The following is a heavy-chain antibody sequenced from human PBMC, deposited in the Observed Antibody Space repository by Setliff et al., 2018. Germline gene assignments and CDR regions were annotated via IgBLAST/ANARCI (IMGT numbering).Heavy chain of an antibody. CDR1: GYTFTSYY. CDR3: ARVYGYSYGYEVYYYYGMDV. CDR2: INPSGGGT. Sequence: ASVKVSCKASGYTFTSYYMHWVRQAPGQGLEWMGIINPSGGGTSYAQKFQGGVTMTRDTSTSTVYMELSSLRSEDTAVYYCARVYGYSYGYEVYYYYGMDVWGQGTTVTVSS. J-gene: IGHJ6*02. V-gene: IGHV1-46*01. D-gene: IGHD5-18*01.